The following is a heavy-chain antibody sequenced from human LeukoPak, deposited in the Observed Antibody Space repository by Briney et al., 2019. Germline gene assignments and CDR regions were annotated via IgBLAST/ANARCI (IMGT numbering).Heavy chain of an antibody. CDR1: GGSFSGYY. Sequence: SETLSLTCAVYGGSFSGYYWSWIRQPPGEGLEWIGEINHSGSTNYNPSLKGRVTISVDTSKNQFSLKLSSVTAADTAVYYCAKDSSGYYAFDIWGQGTMVTVSS. CDR2: INHSGST. V-gene: IGHV4-34*01. CDR3: AKDSSGYYAFDI. J-gene: IGHJ3*02. D-gene: IGHD3-22*01.